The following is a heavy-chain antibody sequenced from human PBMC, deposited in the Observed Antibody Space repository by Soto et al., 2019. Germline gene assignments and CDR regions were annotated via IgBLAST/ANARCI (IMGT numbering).Heavy chain of an antibody. CDR2: IFPSDSDT. V-gene: IGHV5-51*01. CDR1: GYGFSTHW. Sequence: PRVSLKISCKASGYGFSTHWIGWVRQMPGKGLEWMGIIFPSDSDTRYTPSFQGQVTISADKSINTAYLQWNSLKASDTAMYYCATPGGFGMDVWGQGTTVTVSS. CDR3: ATPGGFGMDV. J-gene: IGHJ6*02. D-gene: IGHD5-12*01.